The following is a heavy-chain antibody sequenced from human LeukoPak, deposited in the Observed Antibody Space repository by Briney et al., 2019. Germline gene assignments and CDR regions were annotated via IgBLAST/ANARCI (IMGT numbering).Heavy chain of an antibody. D-gene: IGHD3-9*01. CDR1: GFTFSSYG. V-gene: IGHV3-33*01. CDR3: ARADYDILTGASEDWFDP. J-gene: IGHJ5*02. CDR2: IWYDGSNK. Sequence: GGSLRLSCAASGFTFSSYGMHWVRQAPGKGLEWVAVIWYDGSNKYYADSVKGRFTISRDNSKNTLYLQMNSLRAEDTAVYYCARADYDILTGASEDWFDPWGQGTLVTVSS.